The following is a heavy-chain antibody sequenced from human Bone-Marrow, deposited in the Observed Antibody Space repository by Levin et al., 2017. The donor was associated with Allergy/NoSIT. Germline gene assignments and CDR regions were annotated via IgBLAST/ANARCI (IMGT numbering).Heavy chain of an antibody. V-gene: IGHV5-51*01. CDR2: IYPDDSDT. Sequence: ASVKVSCKGSGYSFKMYWIGWVRQMPGKGLEWMGFIYPDDSDTRYSPSFQGQVTISVDKSITTAYLHWSSLKASDTAKYYCARRGSGYDWDIDFWGQGTLVTVSS. D-gene: IGHD5-12*01. CDR1: GYSFKMYW. CDR3: ARRGSGYDWDIDF. J-gene: IGHJ4*02.